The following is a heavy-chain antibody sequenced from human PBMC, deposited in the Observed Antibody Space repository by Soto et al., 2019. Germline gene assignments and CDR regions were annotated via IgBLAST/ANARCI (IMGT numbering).Heavy chain of an antibody. V-gene: IGHV1-69*02. D-gene: IGHD5-18*01. J-gene: IGHJ6*02. CDR2: IIPILGIA. CDR3: ARLPVAYSYGPGGIYGMDV. CDR1: GGTFSSYT. Sequence: QVQLVQSGAEVKKPGSSVKVSCKASGGTFSSYTISWVRQAPGQGLEGMGGIIPILGIANYAQKFLGRVTSSADKSTRTGYMELRSVSSEDTAVYYCARLPVAYSYGPGGIYGMDVWGQVTTVTVAS.